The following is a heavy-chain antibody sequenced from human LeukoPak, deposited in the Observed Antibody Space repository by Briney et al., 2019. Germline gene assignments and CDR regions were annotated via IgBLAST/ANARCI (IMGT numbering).Heavy chain of an antibody. D-gene: IGHD6-19*01. CDR2: ISSNGGST. J-gene: IGHJ4*02. Sequence: GGSLRLSCAASGFTFSSYAMHWVRQAPGKGLEYVSAISSNGGSTYYANSVKGRFTISRDNSKNTLYLQMGSLRAEDMAVYYCARVAVPGTYDYWGQGTLVTVSS. CDR3: ARVAVPGTYDY. V-gene: IGHV3-64*01. CDR1: GFTFSSYA.